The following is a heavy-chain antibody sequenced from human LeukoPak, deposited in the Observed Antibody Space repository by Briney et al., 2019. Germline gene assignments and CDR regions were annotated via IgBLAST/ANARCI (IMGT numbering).Heavy chain of an antibody. CDR1: GFTFSNAW. CDR2: IKQDGSDK. D-gene: IGHD3-16*01. CDR3: TREGVGGFDT. J-gene: IGHJ3*02. V-gene: IGHV3-7*01. Sequence: GGSLRLSCAASGFTFSNAWMSWVRQAPGKGLEWVANIKQDGSDKDYVDSVKGRFTISRDNAMNSLYLQMNSLRVEDTAVYYCTREGVGGFDTWGQGAMVTVSS.